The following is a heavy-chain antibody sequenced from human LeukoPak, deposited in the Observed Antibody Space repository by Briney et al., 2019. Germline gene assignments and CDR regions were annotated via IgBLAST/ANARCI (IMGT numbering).Heavy chain of an antibody. V-gene: IGHV1-3*01. D-gene: IGHD5-18*01. Sequence: ASVKVSCKASGYAFTSYAMHWVRQAPGQRLEWMGWINAGNGNTKYSQKFQGRVTITRDTSASTAYMELSSLRSEDTAVYYCASYSYGSVPFDYWGQGTLVTVSS. CDR2: INAGNGNT. J-gene: IGHJ4*02. CDR1: GYAFTSYA. CDR3: ASYSYGSVPFDY.